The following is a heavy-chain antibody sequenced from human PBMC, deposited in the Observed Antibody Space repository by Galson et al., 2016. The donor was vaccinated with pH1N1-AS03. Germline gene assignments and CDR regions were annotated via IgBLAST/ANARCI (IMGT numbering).Heavy chain of an antibody. V-gene: IGHV3-21*01. CDR1: GFTFSNYI. CDR3: ARGPAGTFDY. Sequence: LRLSCAASGFTFSNYIMNWVRQAPGKGLAWVSSISSSSSYIYSADSVKGRFTISRDNAKNPLYLQMNSLRAEDTAVYYCARGPAGTFDYWGQGTLVTVS. D-gene: IGHD6-13*01. CDR2: ISSSSSYI. J-gene: IGHJ4*02.